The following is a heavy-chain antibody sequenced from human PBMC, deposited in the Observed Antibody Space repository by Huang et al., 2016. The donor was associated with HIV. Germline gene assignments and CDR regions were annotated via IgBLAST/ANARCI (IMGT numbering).Heavy chain of an antibody. CDR2: INPSSGDT. CDR1: GYSFTGYY. D-gene: IGHD2-2*01. Sequence: QVQLVQSGADVKRPGASVTVSCKPSGYSFTGYYIHWVRQAPGQGLGWMGGINPSSGDTKYASRVQGRVIMTRDTSISTAYMEVTRLTSDDTAVYYCARDPGSRNYLGNVFDIWGQGTKVTVSS. J-gene: IGHJ3*02. CDR3: ARDPGSRNYLGNVFDI. V-gene: IGHV1-2*02.